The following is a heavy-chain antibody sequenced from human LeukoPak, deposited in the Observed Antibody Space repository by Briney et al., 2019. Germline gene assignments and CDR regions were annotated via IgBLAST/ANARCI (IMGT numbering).Heavy chain of an antibody. CDR1: GFTFGDYA. V-gene: IGHV3-49*04. CDR2: IRSKAYGGTT. Sequence: PGRSLRLSCTASGFTFGDYAMSWVRQAPGKGLEWVGFIRSKAYGGTTEYAASVKGRFTISRDDSKSIAYLQMNSLKTEDTAVYYCTGAEIVGATFFDYWGQGTLVTVSS. CDR3: TGAEIVGATFFDY. J-gene: IGHJ4*02. D-gene: IGHD1-26*01.